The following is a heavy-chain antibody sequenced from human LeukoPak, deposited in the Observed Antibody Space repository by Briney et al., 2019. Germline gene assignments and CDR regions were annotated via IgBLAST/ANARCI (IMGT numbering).Heavy chain of an antibody. CDR2: ISAYTGNT. J-gene: IGHJ4*02. Sequence: ASVKVSCKASGYTFTSDGISWVRQAPGQGLEWMGWISAYTGNTNYAQKLQGRVTMTTDTSTSTAYMELRSLRSDDTAVYYCARRLIHGDYDRSPFDYWGQGTLVTVSS. CDR3: ARRLIHGDYDRSPFDY. D-gene: IGHD4-17*01. CDR1: GYTFTSDG. V-gene: IGHV1-18*04.